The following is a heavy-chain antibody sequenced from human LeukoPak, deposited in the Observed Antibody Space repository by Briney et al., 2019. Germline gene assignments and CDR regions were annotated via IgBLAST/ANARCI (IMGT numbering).Heavy chain of an antibody. Sequence: SETLSLTCTVSGGSISSYYWSWIRQPPGKGLEWIGYIYYSGSTNYNPSLKSRVTISVDTSKNQLSLKLSSVTAADTAVYYCARYSYGYYGYWGQGTLVTVSS. V-gene: IGHV4-59*08. J-gene: IGHJ4*02. D-gene: IGHD5-18*01. CDR3: ARYSYGYYGY. CDR1: GGSISSYY. CDR2: IYYSGST.